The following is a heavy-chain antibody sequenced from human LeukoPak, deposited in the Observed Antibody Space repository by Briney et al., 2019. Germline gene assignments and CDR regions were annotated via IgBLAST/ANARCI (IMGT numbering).Heavy chain of an antibody. V-gene: IGHV4-59*08. D-gene: IGHD4-17*01. J-gene: IGHJ4*02. Sequence: SETLSLTCTVSGGSISTHYWSWIRQPPGKGLEWIGYSDYNGGTHYNPSLKSRVTISVDTSKNQFSLKLSSVTAADTAVYYCARGTDYGDYYFDYWGQGTLVTVSS. CDR1: GGSISTHY. CDR2: SDYNGGT. CDR3: ARGTDYGDYYFDY.